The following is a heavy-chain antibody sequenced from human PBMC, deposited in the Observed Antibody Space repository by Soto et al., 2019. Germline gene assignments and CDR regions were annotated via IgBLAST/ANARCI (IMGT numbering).Heavy chain of an antibody. J-gene: IGHJ4*02. V-gene: IGHV3-23*01. Sequence: GGSLRLSCATSGITFSTYSMSWVRQAPGKGLEWVSSISAGGARPYAADSVKGRFTIARDNSKDTLYLQMDRLAAEDTAVYYCAKHAGYSSDPFDSWGQGTLVTVSS. D-gene: IGHD6-19*01. CDR3: AKHAGYSSDPFDS. CDR2: ISAGGARP. CDR1: GITFSTYS.